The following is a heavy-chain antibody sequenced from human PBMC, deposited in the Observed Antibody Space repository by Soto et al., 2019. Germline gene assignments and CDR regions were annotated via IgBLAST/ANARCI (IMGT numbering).Heavy chain of an antibody. Sequence: QVQLVESGGGVFQPGRSLRLSCAASGFTFSDYAMHWVRQPPGKGLEWVAIISSDGKNTYYGDSVKGRFTISRDDSTSTLSLQMNGLRPEDTAVYFCARVHCTTELCSGLYFYYALDVWGQGTTVTVSS. CDR1: GFTFSDYA. D-gene: IGHD2-21*01. V-gene: IGHV3-30*01. J-gene: IGHJ6*02. CDR3: ARVHCTTELCSGLYFYYALDV. CDR2: ISSDGKNT.